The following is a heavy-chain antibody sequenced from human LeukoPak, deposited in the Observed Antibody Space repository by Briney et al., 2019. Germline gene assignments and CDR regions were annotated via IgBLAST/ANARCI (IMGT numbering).Heavy chain of an antibody. V-gene: IGHV3-21*01. J-gene: IGHJ4*02. CDR2: ISSSSRYI. Sequence: PGGSLRLSCAPSGFTFSNYGMGWVRQAPGKGLEWVSSISSSSRYIFYADSVKGRFTISRDDAKNSLYLQMNSLRAEDTAVYYCGRDNCGADCYGSVDYWGQGTLVTVSS. CDR1: GFTFSNYG. D-gene: IGHD2-21*02. CDR3: GRDNCGADCYGSVDY.